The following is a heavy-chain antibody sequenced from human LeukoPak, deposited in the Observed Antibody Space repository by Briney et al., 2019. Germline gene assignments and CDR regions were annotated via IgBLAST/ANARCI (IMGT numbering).Heavy chain of an antibody. Sequence: PSETLSLTCTVSGGSISSYYWSWIRQPPGKGLEWIGYIYYSGSTNYNPSLKSRVTTSVDTSKNQFSLKLSSVTAADTAVYYCARLVWSYSYYFDYWGQGTLVTVSS. J-gene: IGHJ4*02. CDR2: IYYSGST. V-gene: IGHV4-59*08. CDR3: ARLVWSYSYYFDY. CDR1: GGSISSYY. D-gene: IGHD3-16*01.